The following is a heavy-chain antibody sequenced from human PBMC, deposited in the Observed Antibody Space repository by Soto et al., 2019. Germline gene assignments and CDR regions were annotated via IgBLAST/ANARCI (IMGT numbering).Heavy chain of an antibody. CDR1: GFTFSTYS. V-gene: IGHV3-33*01. J-gene: IGHJ4*02. D-gene: IGHD3-22*01. CDR3: ARDDSSGYLVDY. CDR2: IWYDGSNK. Sequence: QVQLVESGGGVVQPGRSLRLSCAASGFTFSTYSIHWVRQAPGKGLEWVAEIWYDGSNKFYADSVKGRFTISRDNSKNTVYLQMNSLRVEDTAVYFCARDDSSGYLVDYCGQGTLVTVSS.